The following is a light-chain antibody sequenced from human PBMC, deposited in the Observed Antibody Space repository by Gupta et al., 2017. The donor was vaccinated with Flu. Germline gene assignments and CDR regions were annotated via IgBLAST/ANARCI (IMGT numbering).Light chain of an antibody. J-gene: IGKJ1*01. CDR2: AAS. CDR3: QQSYTTPRT. CDR1: QSISSY. V-gene: IGKV1-39*01. Sequence: DFQMTQSPSSLSASVGDRVTITCRASQSISSYLNWYQQKPGKAPKLLIYAASSLRSGVTSRFSGSGSGTDFTLTISSLQPEDFATYYCQQSYTTPRTFGQGTKVEIK.